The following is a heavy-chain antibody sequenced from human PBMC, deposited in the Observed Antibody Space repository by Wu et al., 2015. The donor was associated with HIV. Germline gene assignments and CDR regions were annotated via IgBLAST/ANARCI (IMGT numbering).Heavy chain of an antibody. Sequence: QVQLVQSGAEIKKPGSSVKVSCKASRDTFKRFAITWVRQAPGQGLECMGKITPVLGSTVYTQKFQDRVTITADESTSTSYMELCSLTSEDTAVYYCAREVGAMLANWFDPGAREPKSLSRQ. CDR2: ITPVLGST. D-gene: IGHD3-10*01. J-gene: IGHJ5*02. CDR3: AREVGAMLANWFDP. V-gene: IGHV1-69*11. CDR1: RDTFKRFA.